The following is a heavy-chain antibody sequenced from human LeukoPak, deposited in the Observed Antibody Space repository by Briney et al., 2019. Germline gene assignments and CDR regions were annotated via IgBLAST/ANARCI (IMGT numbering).Heavy chain of an antibody. Sequence: GRSLRLSCAASGFTFSSYAMHWVRQAPGKGLEWVAVISYDGSNKYYADSVKGRFTISRDNSKNTLYLQMNSLRAEDTAVYYCARDPDYYDSSGYYDSGGDHFDYWGQGTLVTVSS. J-gene: IGHJ4*02. D-gene: IGHD3-22*01. CDR3: ARDPDYYDSSGYYDSGGDHFDY. CDR2: ISYDGSNK. V-gene: IGHV3-30*04. CDR1: GFTFSSYA.